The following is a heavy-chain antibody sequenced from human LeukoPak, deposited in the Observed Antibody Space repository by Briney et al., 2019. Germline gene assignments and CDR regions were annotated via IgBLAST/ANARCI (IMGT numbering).Heavy chain of an antibody. J-gene: IGHJ6*02. CDR3: ARVRRAYSSSWYETADYYYYGMDV. D-gene: IGHD6-13*01. CDR2: INHSGST. V-gene: IGHV4-34*01. Sequence: ASETLSLTCAVYGGSFSGYYWSWIRQPPGKGLEWIGEINHSGSTNYNPSLKSRVTISVDTSKNQFSLKLSSVTAADTAVYYCARVRRAYSSSWYETADYYYYGMDVWGQGTTVTVSS. CDR1: GGSFSGYY.